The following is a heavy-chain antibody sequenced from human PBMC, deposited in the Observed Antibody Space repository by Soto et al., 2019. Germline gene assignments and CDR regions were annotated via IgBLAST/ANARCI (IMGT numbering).Heavy chain of an antibody. J-gene: IGHJ3*02. V-gene: IGHV1-69*01. Sequence: QVQLVQSGAEVKKPGSSVKVSCKASGGTFSSYAISWVRQAPGQGLEWMGGIIPIFGTANYAQKFQGRVTITADESTSTAYMELSSLRSEDTAVYYCARARALGAVTPWRDAFDIWGQGTMVTVSS. CDR3: ARARALGAVTPWRDAFDI. D-gene: IGHD4-4*01. CDR2: IIPIFGTA. CDR1: GGTFSSYA.